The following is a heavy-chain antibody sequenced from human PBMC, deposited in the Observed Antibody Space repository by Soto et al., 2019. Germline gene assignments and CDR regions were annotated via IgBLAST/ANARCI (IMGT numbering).Heavy chain of an antibody. D-gene: IGHD2-2*01. J-gene: IGHJ5*02. CDR3: AKEGCISTSCYVNWFDP. CDR2: ISGSGDST. V-gene: IGHV3-23*01. CDR1: GFTFGSHA. Sequence: EVQLLESGGGLVQPGGSLRLSCAASGFTFGSHAMSWVHQAPGKGLEWVSVISGSGDSTYNADSVKGRFTISRDNSKNTLYLQMNSLRVEDTAIYYCAKEGCISTSCYVNWFDPWGQGTLVTVSS.